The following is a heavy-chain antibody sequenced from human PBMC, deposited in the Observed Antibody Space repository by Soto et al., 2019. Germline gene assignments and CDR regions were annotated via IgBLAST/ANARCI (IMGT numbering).Heavy chain of an antibody. CDR1: GFDFSHNW. V-gene: IGHV3-74*01. D-gene: IGHD3-22*01. CDR2: ISDGATST. CDR3: ARFGTYYDTSGFLY. J-gene: IGHJ4*02. Sequence: SLRLSCAASGFDFSHNWMHWVRQAPGRGLEWVSRISDGATSTTYADSVKGRFTVSRDNAKNTLYLQMDSLRPEDTAVYYCARFGTYYDTSGFLYWGQGTLVTVSS.